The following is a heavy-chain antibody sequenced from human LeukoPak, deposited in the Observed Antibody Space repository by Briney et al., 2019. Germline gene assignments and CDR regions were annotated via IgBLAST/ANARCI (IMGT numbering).Heavy chain of an antibody. CDR2: INHSGST. Sequence: SETLSLTCAVYGGSLSNYYWNWIRQPPGKGLEWIGEINHSGSTKYNLSLKSRVTISIDTSKKQFSLKLNSVTAADTAVYYCALFSSGSDYWGQGTLVTVSS. D-gene: IGHD3-3*01. V-gene: IGHV4-34*01. CDR3: ALFSSGSDY. J-gene: IGHJ4*02. CDR1: GGSLSNYY.